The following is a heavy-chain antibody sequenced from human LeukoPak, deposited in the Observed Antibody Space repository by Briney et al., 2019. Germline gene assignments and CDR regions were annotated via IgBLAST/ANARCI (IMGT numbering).Heavy chain of an antibody. V-gene: IGHV4-34*01. D-gene: IGHD6-19*01. CDR1: GGSFSGYY. J-gene: IGHJ6*03. Sequence: SETLSLTCGVYGGSFSGYYWSWVRQPPGKGLEWIAENNDSGSTNYNPSLKSRATISVDTSKSRISLKLSSVTAADTAVYYCVRGRRQWLEPPSDYYYYMDVWGKGTTVTVPS. CDR2: NNDSGST. CDR3: VRGRRQWLEPPSDYYYYMDV.